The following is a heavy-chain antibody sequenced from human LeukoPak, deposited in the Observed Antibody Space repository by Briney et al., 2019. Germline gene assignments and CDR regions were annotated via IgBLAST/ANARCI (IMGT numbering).Heavy chain of an antibody. J-gene: IGHJ6*02. CDR2: ISGSGGST. D-gene: IGHD3-10*01. V-gene: IGHV3-23*01. CDR3: ARDLDLAGPSGSYYYYYYYGMDV. CDR1: GFTFSSYA. Sequence: PGGSLRLSCAASGFTFSSYAMSWVRQAPGKGLEWVSAISGSGGSTYYADSVKGRFTISRDNSKNTLYLQMNSLRAEDTAVYYCARDLDLAGPSGSYYYYYYYGMDVWGQGTTVTVSS.